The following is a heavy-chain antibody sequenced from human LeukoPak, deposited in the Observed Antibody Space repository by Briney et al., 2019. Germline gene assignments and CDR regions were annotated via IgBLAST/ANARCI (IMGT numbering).Heavy chain of an antibody. CDR3: ASARDYDFWSGYYPYYYYYYGMDV. D-gene: IGHD3-3*01. CDR1: GGSFSGYY. J-gene: IGHJ6*02. V-gene: IGHV4-34*01. Sequence: PSETLSLTCAVYGGSFSGYYWSWIRQPPGKGLEWIGETNHSGSTNYNPSLKSRVTISVDTSKNQFFLKLSSVTAADTAVYYCASARDYDFWSGYYPYYYYYYGMDVWGQGTTVTVSS. CDR2: TNHSGST.